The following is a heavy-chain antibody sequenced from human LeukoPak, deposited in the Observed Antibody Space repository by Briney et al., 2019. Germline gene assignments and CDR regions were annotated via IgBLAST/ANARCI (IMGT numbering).Heavy chain of an antibody. V-gene: IGHV4-39*01. J-gene: IGHJ6*03. CDR1: GGSISSSSYY. D-gene: IGHD3-3*01. Sequence: SETLSLTCTVSGGSISSSSYYWGWIRQPPGKGLEWIGSIYYSGSTYYNPSLKSRVTISVDTSKNQFSLKLSSVIAADTAVYYCARLRGGYYRYYYYYMDVWGKGTTVTVSS. CDR3: ARLRGGYYRYYYYYMDV. CDR2: IYYSGST.